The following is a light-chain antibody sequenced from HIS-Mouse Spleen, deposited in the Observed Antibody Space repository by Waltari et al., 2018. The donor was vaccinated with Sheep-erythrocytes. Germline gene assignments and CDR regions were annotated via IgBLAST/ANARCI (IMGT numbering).Light chain of an antibody. CDR2: DVS. J-gene: IGLJ3*02. V-gene: IGLV2-11*01. CDR3: CSYAGSSTPWV. CDR1: SSDVGGYNY. Sequence: QSALTQPRSVSGSPGQSVTISCTGTSSDVGGYNYVSWYQQHPGKAPKLMIYDVSKRPSGVPDRFSGSKSGNMASLTISGLQAEDEADYYCCSYAGSSTPWVFGGGTKLTVL.